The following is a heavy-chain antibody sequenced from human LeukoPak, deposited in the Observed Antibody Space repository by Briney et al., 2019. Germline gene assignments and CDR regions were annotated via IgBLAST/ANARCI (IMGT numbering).Heavy chain of an antibody. CDR1: GGSISSSSYY. V-gene: IGHV4-39*01. J-gene: IGHJ6*03. D-gene: IGHD4-23*01. CDR2: MSYSGNT. CDR3: ARQKGGYSYYYYYMDV. Sequence: SETLSLXCTVSGGSISSSSYYWGWIRQPPGKGLEWIGSMSYSGNTYYNPSLKSRVTISVDTSKNQFSLKLSSVTAADTAVYYCARQKGGYSYYYYYMDVWGKGTTVTVSS.